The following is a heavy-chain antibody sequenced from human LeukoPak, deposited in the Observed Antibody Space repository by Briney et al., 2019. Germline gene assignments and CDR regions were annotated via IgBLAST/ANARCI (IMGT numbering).Heavy chain of an antibody. CDR2: IYPGDSDT. D-gene: IGHD6-19*01. J-gene: IGHJ5*02. CDR3: ARHNSSGWYKTNWFDP. Sequence: PGESLKISCKGSGHSFTSYWIGWVRQMPGKGLEWMGIIYPGDSDTRYSPSFQGQVTISADKSISTAYLQWSSLKASDTAMYYCARHNSSGWYKTNWFDPWGQGTLVTVSS. V-gene: IGHV5-51*01. CDR1: GHSFTSYW.